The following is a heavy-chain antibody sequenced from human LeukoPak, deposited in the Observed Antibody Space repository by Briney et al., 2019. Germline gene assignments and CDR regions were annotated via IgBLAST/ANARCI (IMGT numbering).Heavy chain of an antibody. Sequence: SGGSLRLSCAASGFTFDDYAMHWVRQAPGKGLEWVSSISSGSSYIYYADSVKGRFTISRDNAKNSLYLQMNSLRAEDTAVYYCARDPDIVATILDYWGQGTLVTVSS. CDR3: ARDPDIVATILDY. CDR1: GFTFDDYA. D-gene: IGHD5-12*01. CDR2: ISSGSSYI. J-gene: IGHJ4*02. V-gene: IGHV3-21*01.